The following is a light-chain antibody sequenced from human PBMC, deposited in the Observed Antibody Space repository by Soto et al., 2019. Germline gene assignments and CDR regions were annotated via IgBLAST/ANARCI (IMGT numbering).Light chain of an antibody. Sequence: EVVMPQSPATLSVSPGERVTLSCRASQSINNDLAWYQQKVGQGPRLLIYGASTRATGIPARFSGSGSGTEFTLTISSLQSEDSAVYYCQQYNKWPPLTFGGGTKVEIK. V-gene: IGKV3-15*01. CDR2: GAS. CDR3: QQYNKWPPLT. CDR1: QSINND. J-gene: IGKJ4*01.